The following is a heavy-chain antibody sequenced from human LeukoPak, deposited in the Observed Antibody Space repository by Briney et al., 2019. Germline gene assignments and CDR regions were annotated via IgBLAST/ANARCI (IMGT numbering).Heavy chain of an antibody. CDR1: GFTFSSYT. V-gene: IGHV3-21*01. J-gene: IGHJ4*02. CDR2: ISSSSGNI. D-gene: IGHD2-8*01. CDR3: ARDSGCGNNVCYYGY. Sequence: PGGSLTLSCAASGFTFSSYTMNWVRQAPGKGLEWVSSISSSSGNIFYADSVKGGFTISRDNAKNSLYLQMSSLRADDTAVYYCARDSGCGNNVCYYGYWGQGTLVTVSS.